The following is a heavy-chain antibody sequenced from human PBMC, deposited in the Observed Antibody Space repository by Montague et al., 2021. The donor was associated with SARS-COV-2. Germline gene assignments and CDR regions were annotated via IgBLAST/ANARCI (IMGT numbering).Heavy chain of an antibody. V-gene: IGHV4-34*01. CDR3: ARIRCITIFGVVITPYYYGMDV. CDR1: GGSFSGYY. J-gene: IGHJ6*02. D-gene: IGHD3-3*01. Sequence: SETLSLTCDVYGGSFSGYYWSWIRQPPGKGLEWIGEINHSGSTNYNPSLKSRVTISVDTSKNQFSLKLSSVTAADTAVYYCARIRCITIFGVVITPYYYGMDVWGQGTTVTVSS. CDR2: INHSGST.